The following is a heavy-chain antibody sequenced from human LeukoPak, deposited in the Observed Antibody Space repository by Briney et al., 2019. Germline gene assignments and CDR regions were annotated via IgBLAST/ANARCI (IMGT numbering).Heavy chain of an antibody. Sequence: GGSLRLSCAASGLTFSTYWMGWVRLAPGKGLEWVAFIKEDGSMKYYVDSVKGRFTISRDNAQNSLNLQMDNLRVEDTAVYYCVRDQGSRAGSDYWGQGTRVTVSS. J-gene: IGHJ4*02. V-gene: IGHV3-7*01. CDR2: IKEDGSMK. D-gene: IGHD6-13*01. CDR1: GLTFSTYW. CDR3: VRDQGSRAGSDY.